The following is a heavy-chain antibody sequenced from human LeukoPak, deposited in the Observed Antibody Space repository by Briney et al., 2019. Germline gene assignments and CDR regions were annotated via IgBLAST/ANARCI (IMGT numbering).Heavy chain of an antibody. D-gene: IGHD3-22*01. Sequence: ASVKVSCKASVYTFTGYYMHWVRQAPGQGLEWMGWINPNSGGTNYAQKFQGRVTMTRDTSISTAYMELSRLRSDDTAVYYCARGTYYYDSSGYYRFDYWGQGTLVTVSS. V-gene: IGHV1-2*02. CDR3: ARGTYYYDSSGYYRFDY. CDR1: VYTFTGYY. J-gene: IGHJ4*02. CDR2: INPNSGGT.